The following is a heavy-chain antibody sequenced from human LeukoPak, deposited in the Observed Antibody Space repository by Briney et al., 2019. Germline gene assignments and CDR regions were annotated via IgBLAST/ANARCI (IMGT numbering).Heavy chain of an antibody. CDR3: ARDHFVYCDSSGWEGDDAFDI. D-gene: IGHD3-22*01. J-gene: IGHJ3*02. CDR2: IIPIFGTA. CDR1: GGTFSSYA. Sequence: SVKVSCKASGGTFSSYAISWVRQAPGQGLEWMGRIIPIFGTANYAQKFQGRVTITTDESTSTAYMELSSLRSEDTAVCYCARDHFVYCDSSGWEGDDAFDIWGQGTMVTVSS. V-gene: IGHV1-69*05.